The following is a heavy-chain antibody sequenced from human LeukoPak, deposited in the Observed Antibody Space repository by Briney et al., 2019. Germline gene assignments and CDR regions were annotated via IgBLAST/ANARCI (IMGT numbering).Heavy chain of an antibody. D-gene: IGHD1-26*01. CDR1: GFTFSSYS. J-gene: IGHJ4*02. V-gene: IGHV3-21*01. CDR2: ISSSSSCI. CDR3: ARWSIVGAPV. Sequence: GGSLRLSCAASGFTFSSYSMNWVRQAPGKGLEWVSSISSSSSCIYYADSVKGRFTISRDNAKNSLYLQMNSLRAEDTAVYYCARWSIVGAPVWGQGTLVTVSS.